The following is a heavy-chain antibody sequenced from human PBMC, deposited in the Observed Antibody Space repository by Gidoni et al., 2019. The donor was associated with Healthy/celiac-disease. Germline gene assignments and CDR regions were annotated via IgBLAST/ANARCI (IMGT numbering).Heavy chain of an antibody. CDR3: ARAREWELPGCFDY. V-gene: IGHV3-33*01. CDR1: GFTFSSYG. J-gene: IGHJ4*02. Sequence: QVQLVESGGGVVQPGRSLRLSCAASGFTFSSYGMHWVRQAPGKGLEWVAVIWYDRSNKYYADSVKGRFTISRDNSKNTLYLQMNSLRAEDTAVYYCARAREWELPGCFDYWGQGTLVTVSS. D-gene: IGHD1-26*01. CDR2: IWYDRSNK.